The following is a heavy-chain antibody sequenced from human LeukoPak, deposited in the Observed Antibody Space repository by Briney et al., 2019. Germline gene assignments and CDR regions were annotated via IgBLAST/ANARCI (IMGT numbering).Heavy chain of an antibody. CDR1: GFTFSNHA. D-gene: IGHD1-14*01. V-gene: IGHV3-23*01. J-gene: IGHJ4*02. CDR2: ISRRGDTT. Sequence: GGSLRLSCGTSGFTFSNHAMNWVRQVPGKGLEWLSGISRRGDTTYYTDSVKGRFTISRDNSNNTLYLQMNTLRADDTAVYYCSKATGPNSFRYIEYWGQGTLVTVSS. CDR3: SKATGPNSFRYIEY.